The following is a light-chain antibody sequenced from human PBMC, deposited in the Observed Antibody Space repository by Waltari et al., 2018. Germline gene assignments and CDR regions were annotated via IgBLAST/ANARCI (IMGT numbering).Light chain of an antibody. CDR1: PSVVFSSNNKNY. Sequence: DIVLTQSPAYLPVSLGARATINCKSSPSVVFSSNNKNYLAWYQQKPGQPPKLLITWASTRESGVPDRFSGSGSETDFTLTISSLQAEDVAVYYCQQCYTFPYTFGQGTKLEIK. J-gene: IGKJ2*01. CDR3: QQCYTFPYT. CDR2: WAS. V-gene: IGKV4-1*01.